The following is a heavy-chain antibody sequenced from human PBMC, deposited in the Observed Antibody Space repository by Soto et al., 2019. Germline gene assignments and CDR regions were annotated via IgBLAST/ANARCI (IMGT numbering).Heavy chain of an antibody. CDR1: GYTFTGYF. CDR2: INPYSGGA. J-gene: IGHJ5*02. Sequence: ASVKVSCKASGYTFTGYFMHWVRQAPGQGLEWIGWINPYSGGADYAQSFQGRVTMTRDTSISTVYMELSRLRFDDTAVYYCARVIRGAYYNSPLDTCGQGTVVTVYS. D-gene: IGHD3-10*01. V-gene: IGHV1-2*02. CDR3: ARVIRGAYYNSPLDT.